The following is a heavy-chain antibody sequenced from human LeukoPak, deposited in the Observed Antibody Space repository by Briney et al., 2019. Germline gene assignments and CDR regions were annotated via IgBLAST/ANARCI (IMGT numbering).Heavy chain of an antibody. CDR1: GGSISSSSYY. V-gene: IGHV4-39*07. D-gene: IGHD3-10*01. CDR2: IYYSGST. J-gene: IGHJ4*02. CDR3: ARHRGNYYGSGSPFDY. Sequence: PSETLSLTCTVSGGSISSSSYYWGWIRQPPGKGLEWIGSIYYSGSTYYNPSLKSRVTISVDTSKNQFSLKLSSVTAADTAVYYCARHRGNYYGSGSPFDYWGQGTLVTVSS.